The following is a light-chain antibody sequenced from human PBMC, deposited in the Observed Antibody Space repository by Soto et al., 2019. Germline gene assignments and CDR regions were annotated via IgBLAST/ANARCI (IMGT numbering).Light chain of an antibody. CDR1: QDVRNNY. J-gene: IGKJ1*01. CDR3: QQFGTPPWT. Sequence: DIVLTQSPGTLSLSPGERATLSCRASQDVRNNYLAWFQQKPVQAPRLLISGISTRATGIPDRFSGSGSGTHFTLTISRLEPEDFAVYYCQQFGTPPWTFGQGAKVE. CDR2: GIS. V-gene: IGKV3-20*01.